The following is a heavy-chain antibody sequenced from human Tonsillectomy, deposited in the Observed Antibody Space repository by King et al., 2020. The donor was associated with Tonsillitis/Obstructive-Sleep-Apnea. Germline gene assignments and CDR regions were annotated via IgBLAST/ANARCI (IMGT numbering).Heavy chain of an antibody. J-gene: IGHJ4*02. CDR3: ARDLGVQLWADDY. CDR2: ISSSGSTI. V-gene: IGHV3-48*03. Sequence: QLVQSGGGLVQTGGSLRLSCAASGFTFSSYEMNWVRQAPGKGLEWGSYISSSGSTIYYADSVKGRFTISRDNAKNSLYLQMNSLRAEDTAVYYCARDLGVQLWADDYWGQGTLVTVSS. CDR1: GFTFSSYE. D-gene: IGHD5-18*01.